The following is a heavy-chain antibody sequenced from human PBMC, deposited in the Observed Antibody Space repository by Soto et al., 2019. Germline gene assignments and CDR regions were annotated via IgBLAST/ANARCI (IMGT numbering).Heavy chain of an antibody. CDR3: ASSGYSGYDYARNYGDYVMDYYYYYYMDV. Sequence: EVQLVESGGGLVQPGGSLRLSCAASGFTFSSYSMNWVRQAPGKGLEWVSYISSSSSTIYYADSVKGRFTISRDNAKNSLYLQMNSLRAEDTAVYYCASSGYSGYDYARNYGDYVMDYYYYYYMDVWGKGTTVTVSS. D-gene: IGHD5-12*01. V-gene: IGHV3-48*01. J-gene: IGHJ6*03. CDR1: GFTFSSYS. CDR2: ISSSSSTI.